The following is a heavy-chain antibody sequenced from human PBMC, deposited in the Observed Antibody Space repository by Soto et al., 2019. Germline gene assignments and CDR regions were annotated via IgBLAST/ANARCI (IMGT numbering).Heavy chain of an antibody. CDR3: AKNGLDNSPSAIDS. J-gene: IGHJ4*02. Sequence: VGSLRLSCAASGFTFRNNVLSWVRQAPGKGLDWVTGITGSGRDTYYADSVEGRFTISRDNSKNMVFLQMNSLRAEDTALYYCAKNGLDNSPSAIDSWGPGTLVTVSS. CDR1: GFTFRNNV. D-gene: IGHD2-8*01. CDR2: ITGSGRDT. V-gene: IGHV3-23*01.